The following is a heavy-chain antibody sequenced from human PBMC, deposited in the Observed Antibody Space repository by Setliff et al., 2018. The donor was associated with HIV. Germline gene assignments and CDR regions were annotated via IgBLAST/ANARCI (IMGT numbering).Heavy chain of an antibody. J-gene: IGHJ1*01. V-gene: IGHV4-59*01. D-gene: IGHD5-12*01. Sequence: SETLSLTCSVSGVSISDYYWNWIRQPPGKGLEWIGYMDNRGNTNYSPSLKSRITISVDTSKNHFSLKLNSVTAAATAVYYCARSTPSIGYISEHWGQGALVTVSS. CDR1: GVSISDYY. CDR2: MDNRGNT. CDR3: ARSTPSIGYISEH.